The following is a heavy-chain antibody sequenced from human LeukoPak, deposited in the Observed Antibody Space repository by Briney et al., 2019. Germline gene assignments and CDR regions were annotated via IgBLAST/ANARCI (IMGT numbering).Heavy chain of an antibody. CDR2: IYSGGST. D-gene: IGHD2-21*02. Sequence: PGGPLRLSCAASEFSVGSNYMTWVRQAPGKGLEWVSLIYSGGSTYYADSVKGRFTISRDNSKNTLYLQMNSLRAEDTAMYYCARGPRADIVVVTANDYWGQGTLVTVSS. CDR1: EFSVGSNY. J-gene: IGHJ4*02. V-gene: IGHV3-66*01. CDR3: ARGPRADIVVVTANDY.